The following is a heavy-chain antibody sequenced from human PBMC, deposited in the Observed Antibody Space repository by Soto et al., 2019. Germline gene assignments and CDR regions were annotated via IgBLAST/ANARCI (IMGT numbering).Heavy chain of an antibody. Sequence: SETLSLTCTVSGASMSSGGYYWTWIRQSPGKGLEWIGYIYYSGSTYYNPSLESRVAISLDTSRSQFSLTLNSVTAADTAVYYCARSSIKPQVFMYPFDYWSQGTLVTVSS. CDR2: IYYSGST. CDR3: ARSSIKPQVFMYPFDY. J-gene: IGHJ4*02. V-gene: IGHV4-31*03. CDR1: GASMSSGGYY. D-gene: IGHD3-3*01.